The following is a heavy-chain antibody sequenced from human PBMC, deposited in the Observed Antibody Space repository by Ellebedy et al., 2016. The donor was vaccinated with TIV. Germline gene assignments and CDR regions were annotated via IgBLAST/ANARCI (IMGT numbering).Heavy chain of an antibody. CDR2: IHHSGLT. CDR3: AREYGGSPVDYFDF. V-gene: IGHV4-39*07. Sequence: MPGGSLRLSCSVSGDSIANSDYYWAWIRQAPGQGLQWIGTIHHSGLTYYNSSLRSRVIMDVDTSANQFSLRLTSVAAADGAIYYCAREYGGSPVDYFDFWGRGIRVTVSS. CDR1: GDSIANSDYY. J-gene: IGHJ4*02. D-gene: IGHD4/OR15-4a*01.